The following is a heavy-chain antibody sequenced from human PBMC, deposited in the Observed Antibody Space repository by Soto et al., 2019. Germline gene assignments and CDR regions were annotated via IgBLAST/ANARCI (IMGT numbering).Heavy chain of an antibody. CDR3: ARSMDTGYYYGMDV. V-gene: IGHV4-59*01. CDR2: IYYSGST. Sequence: PSETLSLTCTVSGDSISNYYWSWIRQPPGKGLEWIAYIYYSGSTNYNPSLRSRVTISVDTSKTQFSLKLNSVTAADTAVYYCARSMDTGYYYGMDVWGQGTTVTVSS. J-gene: IGHJ6*01. CDR1: GDSISNYY.